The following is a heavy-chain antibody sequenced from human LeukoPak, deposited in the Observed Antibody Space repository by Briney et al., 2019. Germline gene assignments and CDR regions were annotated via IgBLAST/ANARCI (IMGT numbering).Heavy chain of an antibody. V-gene: IGHV4-39*01. Sequence: SETLSLTCTVSGASISSTSDCWGWIRQPPGKGLEWIGTIYYSGRAYHNPSLRSRLTISVDASKNQFSLKLNSVTATDTAIYYCVRQKQHCDGGSCFPPDCWGQGTLVTVSS. CDR1: GASISSTSDC. CDR2: IYYSGRA. CDR3: VRQKQHCDGGSCFPPDC. D-gene: IGHD2-15*01. J-gene: IGHJ4*02.